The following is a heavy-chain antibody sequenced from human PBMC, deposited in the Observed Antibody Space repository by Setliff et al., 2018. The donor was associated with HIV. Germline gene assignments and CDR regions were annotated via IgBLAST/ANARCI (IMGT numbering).Heavy chain of an antibody. J-gene: IGHJ4*02. Sequence: SETLSLTCTVSGGSISSGGYYWSWIRQHPGKGLEWIGYIYYSGSTYYNPSLKSRVTISVDTSKNQFSLKLSSVTAADTAVYYCARGGVYSGYDLDYWGQGTLVTVSS. V-gene: IGHV4-31*03. CDR2: IYYSGST. CDR1: GGSISSGGYY. CDR3: ARGGVYSGYDLDY. D-gene: IGHD5-12*01.